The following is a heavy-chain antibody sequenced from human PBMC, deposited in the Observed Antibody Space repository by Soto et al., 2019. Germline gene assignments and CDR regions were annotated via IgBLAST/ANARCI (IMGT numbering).Heavy chain of an antibody. V-gene: IGHV1-46*01. J-gene: IGHJ3*02. CDR2: IDTRGGSA. CDR1: GYTFTRYN. CDR3: ARDLPRDLVRGSFDI. D-gene: IGHD3-10*02. Sequence: QAQLVQSGAEVKKPGASANISCKASGYTFTRYNIHWVRQAPGQGLEWMGIIDTRGGSADYTQRFQGRVIMTTDTSTGTVYMELSSLGSEDTAVHYCARDLPRDLVRGSFDIWGQGTLVTVSS.